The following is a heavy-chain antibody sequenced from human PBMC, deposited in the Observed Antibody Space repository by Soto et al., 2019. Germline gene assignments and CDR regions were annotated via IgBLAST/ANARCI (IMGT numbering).Heavy chain of an antibody. J-gene: IGHJ6*02. D-gene: IGHD6-6*01. Sequence: ASVKVSCKASGGTFSTYAISWVRQAPGQGLEWMGGIIPIFGPPNYAQKFQGRVTITADESTSTDYMELSSLRSEDTAVYYCARDLREYSSSSPFDYYYYGMDVWGQGTTVT. CDR2: IIPIFGPP. V-gene: IGHV1-69*13. CDR3: ARDLREYSSSSPFDYYYYGMDV. CDR1: GGTFSTYA.